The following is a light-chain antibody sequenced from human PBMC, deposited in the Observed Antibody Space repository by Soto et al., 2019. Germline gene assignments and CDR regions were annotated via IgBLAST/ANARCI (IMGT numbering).Light chain of an antibody. CDR3: QQCNTFWT. CDR1: QSISSW. CDR2: DVS. V-gene: IGKV1-5*01. Sequence: DIQLTQSPSFLSASVGDRVTITCRASQSISSWLAWYQQKPGKAPKLLIYDVSSLESGVPSRFGGSGSGTEFTLTISSLQPDDFATYYCQQCNTFWTFGQGTKVDIK. J-gene: IGKJ1*01.